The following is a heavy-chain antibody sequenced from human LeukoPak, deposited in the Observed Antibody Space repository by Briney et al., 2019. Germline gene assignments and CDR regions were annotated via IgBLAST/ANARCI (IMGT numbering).Heavy chain of an antibody. CDR1: GGSISSYY. CDR3: ARAGFLEWLLNFDY. J-gene: IGHJ4*02. D-gene: IGHD3-3*01. Sequence: SETLSLTCTVSGGSISSYYWSWIRQPPGKGLEWIGYIYYSGSTNYNPSLKSRVTISVDTSKNQFSLKLSSVTAADTAVYYCARAGFLEWLLNFDYWGQGTLVTVSS. CDR2: IYYSGST. V-gene: IGHV4-59*12.